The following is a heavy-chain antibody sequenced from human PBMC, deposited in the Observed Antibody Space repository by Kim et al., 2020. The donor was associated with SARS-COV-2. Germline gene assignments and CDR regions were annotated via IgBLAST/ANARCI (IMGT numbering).Heavy chain of an antibody. J-gene: IGHJ4*02. CDR1: GDYIDSYY. V-gene: IGHV4-59*08. CDR3: ARFVYLDRSEFYNAY. CDR2: ISYSGST. D-gene: IGHD3-22*01. Sequence: SETLSLICTVSGDYIDSYYWYWIRQPPGKGLEWIGYISYSGSTKYNPSLKSRATISRDTSKSQFSLKLTSVTAADTAVYFCARFVYLDRSEFYNAYWSQG.